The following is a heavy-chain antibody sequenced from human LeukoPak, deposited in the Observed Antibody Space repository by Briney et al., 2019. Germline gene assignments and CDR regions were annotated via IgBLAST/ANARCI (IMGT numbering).Heavy chain of an antibody. CDR1: GYTFTSYG. J-gene: IGHJ4*02. V-gene: IGHV1-18*04. CDR2: ISAYNGNT. Sequence: GASVKVSCKASGYTFTSYGISWVRQAPGQGLEWMGWISAYNGNTSYAQKLQGRVTMTTDTSTSTAYMELRSLRSDDTAVYYCARDPVNDYVWGSYRYKDYWGQGTLVTVSS. CDR3: ARDPVNDYVWGSYRYKDY. D-gene: IGHD3-16*02.